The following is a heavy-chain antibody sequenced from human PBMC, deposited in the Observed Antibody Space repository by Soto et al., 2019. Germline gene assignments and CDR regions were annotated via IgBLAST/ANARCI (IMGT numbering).Heavy chain of an antibody. J-gene: IGHJ4*02. CDR3: ARDPTGYSSGWYEYYFDY. CDR1: GYTFTGYY. D-gene: IGHD6-19*01. CDR2: INPNSGGT. V-gene: IGHV1-2*04. Sequence: QVQLVQSGAEVKKPGASVKVSCKASGYTFTGYYMHWVRQSPGQGLEWMGWINPNSGGTNYAQKCQGWVTMTRDTSISTAYMELSRLRSDDTAVYYCARDPTGYSSGWYEYYFDYWGQGTLVTVSS.